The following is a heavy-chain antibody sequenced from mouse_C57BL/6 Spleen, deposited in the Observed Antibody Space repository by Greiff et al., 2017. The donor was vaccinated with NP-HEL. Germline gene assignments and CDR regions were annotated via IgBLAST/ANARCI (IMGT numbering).Heavy chain of an antibody. J-gene: IGHJ2*01. CDR1: GYTFTSYW. Sequence: QVQLQQPGTELVKPGASVKLSCKASGYTFTSYWMHWVKQRPGQGLEWIGYINPSSGYTKYNQKFKDKATLTADKSSSTAYMQLSSLTYEDSAVYYCARDSNFFDYWGQGTTLTVSS. V-gene: IGHV1-7*01. CDR3: ARDSNFFDY. D-gene: IGHD2-5*01. CDR2: INPSSGYT.